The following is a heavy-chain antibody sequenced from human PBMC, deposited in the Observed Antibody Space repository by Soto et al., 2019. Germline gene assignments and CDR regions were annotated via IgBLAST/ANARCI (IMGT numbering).Heavy chain of an antibody. D-gene: IGHD1-26*01. CDR2: IYYSGST. CDR3: ARHSGFIGSSHLVDY. CDR1: GGSISSSSYY. V-gene: IGHV4-39*01. Sequence: SETLSLTCTVSGGSISSSSYYWGWIRQPPGKGLEWIGSIYYSGSTYYNPSLKSRVTISVDTSKNQFSLKLSSVTAADTAVYYCARHSGFIGSSHLVDYWGQGTLVTVSS. J-gene: IGHJ4*02.